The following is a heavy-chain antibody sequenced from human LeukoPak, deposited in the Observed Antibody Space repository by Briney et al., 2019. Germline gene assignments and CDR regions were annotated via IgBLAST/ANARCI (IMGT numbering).Heavy chain of an antibody. CDR3: AKGGPNYYGSGNEIDQ. CDR2: TSGTGAAT. V-gene: IGHV3-23*01. CDR1: GFTFSNYA. J-gene: IGHJ4*02. D-gene: IGHD3-10*01. Sequence: GGSLRLSCAGSGFTFSNYALNWVSQAPGKGLEWVSATSGTGAATYYADSVKGRFTISKDNSKNTLYLQINGLRVEDTAVYYCAKGGPNYYGSGNEIDQWGQGTLVTVSS.